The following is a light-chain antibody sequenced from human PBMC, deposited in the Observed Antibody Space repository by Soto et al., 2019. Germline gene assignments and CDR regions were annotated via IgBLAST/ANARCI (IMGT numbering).Light chain of an antibody. V-gene: IGKV1-5*01. CDR3: QQYGSSPRT. J-gene: IGKJ1*01. CDR2: DAS. CDR1: QSISSW. Sequence: DRVTITCRASQSISSWLAWYQQTPGKAPKLLIYDASSLESGVPSRFSGSGSGTDFTLTISRLEPEDFAVYYCQQYGSSPRTFGQGTKVDIK.